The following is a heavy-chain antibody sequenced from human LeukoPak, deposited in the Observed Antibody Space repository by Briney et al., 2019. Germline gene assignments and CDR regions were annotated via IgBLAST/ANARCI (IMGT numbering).Heavy chain of an antibody. CDR1: GFTFSSYG. J-gene: IGHJ5*02. CDR3: AKNWFDP. V-gene: IGHV3-23*01. CDR2: IRGTGTST. Sequence: GGSLRLSCAGSGFTFSSYGMSWVRQAPGKGLEWVSAIRGTGTSTYYADSVKGRFTISRDNSKNTLYLQMNSLRAEDTAVYYCAKNWFDPWGQGTLVTVSS.